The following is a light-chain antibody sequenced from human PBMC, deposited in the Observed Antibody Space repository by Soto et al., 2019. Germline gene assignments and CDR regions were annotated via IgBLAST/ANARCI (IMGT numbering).Light chain of an antibody. CDR3: GAWDSSLNVYV. Sequence: VLTQPPSVSAAPGHRVTISCSGTASNIGNDYVSWYQQLPGEAPQLLIYDNNRRPSGIPDRFSGSRSDTSATLGITGLQTGDEADYYCGAWDSSLNVYVFGTGTKVTVL. CDR1: ASNIGNDY. V-gene: IGLV1-51*01. J-gene: IGLJ1*01. CDR2: DNN.